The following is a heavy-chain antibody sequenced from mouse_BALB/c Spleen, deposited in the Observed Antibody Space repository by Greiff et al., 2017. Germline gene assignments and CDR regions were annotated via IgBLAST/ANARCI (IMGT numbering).Heavy chain of an antibody. D-gene: IGHD2-14*01. CDR1: GYAFSSYW. Sequence: QVQLQQSGAELVRPGSSVKISCKASGYAFSSYWMNWVKQRPGQGLEWIGQIYPGDGDTNYNGKFKGKATLTADKSSSTAYMQLSSLTSEDSAVYFCARSYYRYDEGYWGQGTTLTVSS. CDR3: ARSYYRYDEGY. CDR2: IYPGDGDT. J-gene: IGHJ2*01. V-gene: IGHV1-80*01.